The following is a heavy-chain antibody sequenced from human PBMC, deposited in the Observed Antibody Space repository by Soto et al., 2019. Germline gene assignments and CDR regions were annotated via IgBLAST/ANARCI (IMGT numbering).Heavy chain of an antibody. D-gene: IGHD6-19*01. Sequence: ASVKVSCQASGYTFTSYYMHWVRQPPGQGLEWMGIINPSGGSTSYAQKFQGRVTMTRDTSTSTVYMELSSLRSEDTAVYYCARAHTPIIAVAGDAFDIWGQGTMVTVSS. CDR2: INPSGGST. V-gene: IGHV1-46*01. CDR1: GYTFTSYY. J-gene: IGHJ3*02. CDR3: ARAHTPIIAVAGDAFDI.